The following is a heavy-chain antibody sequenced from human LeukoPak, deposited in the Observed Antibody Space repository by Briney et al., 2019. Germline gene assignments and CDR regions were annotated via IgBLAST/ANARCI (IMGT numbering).Heavy chain of an antibody. J-gene: IGHJ4*02. Sequence: GGSLRLSCVASGFTFSNYWMLWVRQAPGKGLMWVSLISTDGKSTRYAESVKGRFTISRDNAKNALYLQMNSLRAEDTAVYYCARGSYDILTGYYAVFDYWGQGTLVTVSS. V-gene: IGHV3-74*01. CDR3: ARGSYDILTGYYAVFDY. CDR1: GFTFSNYW. D-gene: IGHD3-9*01. CDR2: ISTDGKST.